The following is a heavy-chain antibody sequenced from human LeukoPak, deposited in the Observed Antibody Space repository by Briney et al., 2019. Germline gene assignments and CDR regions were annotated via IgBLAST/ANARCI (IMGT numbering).Heavy chain of an antibody. CDR3: ARDSPMVSGHYGMDV. CDR1: GFTFSNYA. J-gene: IGHJ6*02. V-gene: IGHV3-23*01. D-gene: IGHD3-10*01. CDR2: ISNSGAGT. Sequence: GGSLRLSCAASGFTFSNYAMSWVRQAPGKGLEWVSTISNSGAGTYYADSVKGRFTISRDNSKDTLYLQMNSLRAEDTAVYYCARDSPMVSGHYGMDVWGQGTTVTVSS.